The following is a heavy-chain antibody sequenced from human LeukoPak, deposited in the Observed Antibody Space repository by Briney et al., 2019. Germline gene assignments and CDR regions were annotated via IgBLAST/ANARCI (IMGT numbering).Heavy chain of an antibody. D-gene: IGHD6-13*01. CDR3: ARGPNIAAAGTDY. Sequence: KFQGRVTITRDTSASTAYMELSSLRSEDTAVHYCARGPNIAAAGTDYWGQGTLVTVSS. J-gene: IGHJ4*02. V-gene: IGHV1-3*01.